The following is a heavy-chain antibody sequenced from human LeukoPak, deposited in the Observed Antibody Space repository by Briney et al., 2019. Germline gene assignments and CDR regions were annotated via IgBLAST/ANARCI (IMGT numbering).Heavy chain of an antibody. D-gene: IGHD3-10*01. CDR1: GFTFSNYW. CDR2: IKEDGSEK. V-gene: IGHV3-7*01. CDR3: ARRPFGADY. J-gene: IGHJ4*02. Sequence: GGPLRLSCAASGFTFSNYWMGWVRQPPGKGLQWVANIKEDGSEKYYVDSVKGRFTISRDNAKNSVYLQMNSLRVEDTAVYYCARRPFGADYWGQGTLVTVSS.